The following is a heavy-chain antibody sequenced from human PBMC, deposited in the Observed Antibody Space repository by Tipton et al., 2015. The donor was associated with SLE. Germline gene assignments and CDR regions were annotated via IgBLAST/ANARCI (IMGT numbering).Heavy chain of an antibody. CDR3: ARDDGDYFDY. CDR1: GFTFSSYE. Sequence: SLRLSCAASGFTFSSYEMNWVRQAPGKGLERVSYISSSGSTIYYADSVKGRFTISRDNAKNSLYLQMSSLRAEDTAVYYCARDDGDYFDYWGQGTLVTVSS. D-gene: IGHD4-17*01. CDR2: ISSSGSTI. J-gene: IGHJ4*02. V-gene: IGHV3-48*03.